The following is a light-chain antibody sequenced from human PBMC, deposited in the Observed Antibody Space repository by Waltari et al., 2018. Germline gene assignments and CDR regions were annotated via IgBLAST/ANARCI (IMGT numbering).Light chain of an antibody. CDR1: SSNVGGST. CDR3: AVWDARLNGPV. J-gene: IGLJ2*01. CDR2: DRN. Sequence: QSVLTQPPSASGNPGQRVTISCSGTSSNVGGSTVHWYQQVPGTAPKLLINDRNPLHSWVPDRFSGSKSVTSASPAISGLQSENEADYCSAVWDARLNGPVFGGGTKVTVL. V-gene: IGLV1-44*01.